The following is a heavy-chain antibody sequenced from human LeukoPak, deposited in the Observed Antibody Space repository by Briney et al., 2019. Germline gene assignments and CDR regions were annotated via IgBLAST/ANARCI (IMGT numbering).Heavy chain of an antibody. J-gene: IGHJ4*02. CDR2: IYYSGST. CDR1: GRSISSYH. Sequence: SETLSLTCTVSGRSISSYHWSWIRQPPGKGLEWIGYIYYSGSTNYNPSLKSRVTISVDTSKNQFSLKLSSVTAADTAVYYCARDHYGGNSFDYWGQGTLVTVSS. D-gene: IGHD4-23*01. V-gene: IGHV4-59*13. CDR3: ARDHYGGNSFDY.